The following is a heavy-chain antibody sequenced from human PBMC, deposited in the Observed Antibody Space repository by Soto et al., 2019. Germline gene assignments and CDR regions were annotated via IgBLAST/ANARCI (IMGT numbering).Heavy chain of an antibody. CDR1: GFTFSTYG. CDR3: AKDAGAVAGNYYYDVLAC. CDR2: ISYDGSNK. J-gene: IGHJ6*02. D-gene: IGHD6-19*01. Sequence: GGSLRLSCSASGFTFSTYGMHWVRQAPGKGLEWVAVISYDGSNKYYGDSVKGRFTISRDNSKNTLYLQMNSPRAEDTAVYYCAKDAGAVAGNYYYDVLACWGQGATVTVSS. V-gene: IGHV3-30*18.